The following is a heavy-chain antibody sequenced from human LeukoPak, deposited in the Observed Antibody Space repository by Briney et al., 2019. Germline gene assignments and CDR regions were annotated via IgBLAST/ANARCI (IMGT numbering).Heavy chain of an antibody. CDR1: GFTFSSYG. D-gene: IGHD6-13*01. V-gene: IGHV3-33*01. J-gene: IGHJ4*02. CDR3: AAGGSWYYNY. Sequence: GGSLRLSCAASGFTFSSYGMHGVRQAPGKGLEWVAVIWYDGSNKYYADSVKGRFTISRDNSKNTLYLQMNSLRAEDTAVYYCAAGGSWYYNYWGQGTLVTVSS. CDR2: IWYDGSNK.